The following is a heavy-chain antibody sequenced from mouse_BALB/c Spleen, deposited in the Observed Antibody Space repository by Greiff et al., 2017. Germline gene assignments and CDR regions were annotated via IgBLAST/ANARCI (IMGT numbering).Heavy chain of an antibody. V-gene: IGHV1-20*01. J-gene: IGHJ4*01. CDR1: GYSFTGYF. Sequence: VQLQQSGPELVKPGASVKISCKASGYSFTGYFMNWVKQSHGKSLEWIGRINPYNGDTFYNQKFKGKATLTVDKSSSTAYMQLSSLTSEDSAVYYCAAYYRYDGDAMDYWGQGTSVTVSS. CDR2: INPYNGDT. D-gene: IGHD2-14*01. CDR3: AAYYRYDGDAMDY.